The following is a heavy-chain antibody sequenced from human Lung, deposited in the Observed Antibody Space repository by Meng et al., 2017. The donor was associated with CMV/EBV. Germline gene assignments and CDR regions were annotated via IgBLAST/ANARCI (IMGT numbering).Heavy chain of an antibody. CDR1: GGTFSSYG. J-gene: IGHJ6*01. Sequence: KVSCKASGGTFSSYGFTWVRQAPGQGLEWIGGTIPIFGSANYAQSFQGRVTISTDESTSTAYMELSSLRSDDTAVYYCARGSYGGNPDYFYFYVMDVWGQWXTVTVSS. D-gene: IGHD4-23*01. V-gene: IGHV1-69*05. CDR3: ARGSYGGNPDYFYFYVMDV. CDR2: TIPIFGSA.